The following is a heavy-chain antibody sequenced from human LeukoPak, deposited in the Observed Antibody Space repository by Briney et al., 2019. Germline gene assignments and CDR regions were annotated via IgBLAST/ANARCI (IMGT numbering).Heavy chain of an antibody. CDR2: ISSSSSYI. CDR3: ARDYEEAVASPHDC. V-gene: IGHV3-21*01. J-gene: IGHJ4*02. CDR1: GFTFSSYS. Sequence: PGGSLRLSCAASGFTFSSYSMNWVRQAPGKGLEWVSSISSSSSYIYYADSVKGRFTISRDNAKNSLYLQMNSPRAEDTAVYYCARDYEEAVASPHDCWGQGTLVTVSS. D-gene: IGHD6-19*01.